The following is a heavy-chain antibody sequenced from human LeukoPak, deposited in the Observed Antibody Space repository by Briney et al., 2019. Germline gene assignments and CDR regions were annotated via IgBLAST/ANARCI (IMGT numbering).Heavy chain of an antibody. J-gene: IGHJ4*02. CDR3: ARDVGYSSFDY. V-gene: IGHV4-59*01. D-gene: IGHD6-19*01. CDR1: GGSFSGYY. CDR2: IYYSGST. Sequence: PSETLSLTCAVYGGSFSGYYWSWIPQPPGQGLEWGGYIYYSGSTNYNPSLKSRVTISVDTSKNQFSLKLSSVTAADTAVYYCARDVGYSSFDYWGQGTLVTVSS.